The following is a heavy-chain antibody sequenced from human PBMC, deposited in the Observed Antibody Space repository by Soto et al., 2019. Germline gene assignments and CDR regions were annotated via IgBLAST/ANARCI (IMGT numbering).Heavy chain of an antibody. Sequence: SETLSLTCSVSGDSISNLDYFWAWIRQPPGQALEYIGYIYKSATTYYNPSFESRVAISVDTSKSQFSLNVTSVTAADTAVYFCARGRYCLTGRCFPNWFDSWGPGALVTVSS. V-gene: IGHV4-30-4*01. J-gene: IGHJ5*01. CDR2: IYKSATT. D-gene: IGHD7-27*01. CDR3: ARGRYCLTGRCFPNWFDS. CDR1: GDSISNLDYF.